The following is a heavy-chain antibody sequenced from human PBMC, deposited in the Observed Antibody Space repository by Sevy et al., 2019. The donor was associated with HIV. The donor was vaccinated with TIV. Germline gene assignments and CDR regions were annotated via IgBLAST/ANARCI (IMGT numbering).Heavy chain of an antibody. CDR2: ISGSGIRI. Sequence: GGSLRLSCAASGFTFSNYAMSWVRQAPGKGLEWVSGISGSGIRIYYGDSVKGRFTISRDNSMNTLYLQMSSLRGEDTAVYYCAYIPAAGTGGSAFDIWGQGTMVTVSS. J-gene: IGHJ3*02. V-gene: IGHV3-23*01. CDR1: GFTFSNYA. CDR3: AYIPAAGTGGSAFDI. D-gene: IGHD6-13*01.